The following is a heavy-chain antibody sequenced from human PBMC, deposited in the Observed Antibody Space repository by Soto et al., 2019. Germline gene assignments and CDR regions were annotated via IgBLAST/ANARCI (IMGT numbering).Heavy chain of an antibody. V-gene: IGHV6-1*01. Sequence: SQTLSLTCDIYGDSVSSNRAAWSWIRQSPSRGLEWLGRTYHRSKWFYDYAVSVKSRITISPDTPKNQFSLQLNSVTPEDTAVYYCARSISAVPGDGMDVWSQGTTVTVSS. CDR2: TYHRSKWFY. CDR1: GDSVSSNRAA. D-gene: IGHD6-6*01. CDR3: ARSISAVPGDGMDV. J-gene: IGHJ6*02.